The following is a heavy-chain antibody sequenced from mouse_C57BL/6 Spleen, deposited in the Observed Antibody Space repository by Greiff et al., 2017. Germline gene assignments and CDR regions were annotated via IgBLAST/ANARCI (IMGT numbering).Heavy chain of an antibody. J-gene: IGHJ1*03. Sequence: VQLQQSGPVLVKPGASVKMSCKASGYTFTDYYMNWVKQSHGKSLEWIGVINPYNGGTSYNQKFKGKATLTVDKSSSTAYMELNSLTSEDSAVYYCARSSYYGSSYWYFEVWGTGTTVTVSS. V-gene: IGHV1-19*01. CDR2: INPYNGGT. D-gene: IGHD1-1*01. CDR1: GYTFTDYY. CDR3: ARSSYYGSSYWYFEV.